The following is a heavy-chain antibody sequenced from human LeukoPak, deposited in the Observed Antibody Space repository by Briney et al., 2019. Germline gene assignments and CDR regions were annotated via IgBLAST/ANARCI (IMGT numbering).Heavy chain of an antibody. CDR1: GFTFSGSA. V-gene: IGHV3-73*01. CDR2: IRSKANSYAT. D-gene: IGHD6-13*01. Sequence: GGSLRLSCAAPGFTFSGSAMHWVRQASGKGLEWVGRIRSKANSYATAYAASVKGRFTISRDDSKNTAYLQMNSLKTEDTAVYYCTRRNSSSAFDPWGQGTLVTVSS. CDR3: TRRNSSSAFDP. J-gene: IGHJ5*02.